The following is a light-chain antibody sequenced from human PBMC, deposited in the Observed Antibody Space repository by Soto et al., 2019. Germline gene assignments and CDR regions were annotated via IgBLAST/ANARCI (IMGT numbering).Light chain of an antibody. CDR1: QSISSY. CDR2: AAS. Sequence: DIQMTQSPSSLPASVGDRVTITCRASQSISSYLNWYQQKPGKAPKLLIYAASRLQGGVPSRFSGSGSGTDFTLTISSLQPEDFATYYCQQSYSTPRTFGQGTKVEIK. V-gene: IGKV1-39*01. CDR3: QQSYSTPRT. J-gene: IGKJ1*01.